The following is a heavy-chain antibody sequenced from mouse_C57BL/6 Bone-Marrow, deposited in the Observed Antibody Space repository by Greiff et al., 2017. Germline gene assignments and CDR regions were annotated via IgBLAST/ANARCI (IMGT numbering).Heavy chain of an antibody. J-gene: IGHJ4*01. CDR2: INPSSGST. CDR3: AREAWIKASLYAMDY. Sequence: VQLQQSGAELAKPGASVKLSCKASGYTFTSYWMHWVKQRPGQGLEWIGYINPSSGSTKYNQKFKDKATLTADKSSSTAYMQLSSLTYEDSAVFYCAREAWIKASLYAMDYWGQGTSVTVSS. CDR1: GYTFTSYW. V-gene: IGHV1-7*01. D-gene: IGHD1-3*01.